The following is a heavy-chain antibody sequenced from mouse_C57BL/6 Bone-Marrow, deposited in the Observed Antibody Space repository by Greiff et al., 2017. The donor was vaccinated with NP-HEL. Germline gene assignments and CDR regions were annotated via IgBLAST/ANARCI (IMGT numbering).Heavy chain of an antibody. Sequence: VQLQQSGPVLVKPGASVKMSCKASGYTFTDYYMNWVKQSHGKSLEWIGVINPYNGGTSYNQKFKGQATLTVDKTSSTAYMELNSLTSEDSAVYYSANYTGSSPYYFDYWGQGTTLTVSS. J-gene: IGHJ2*01. D-gene: IGHD1-1*01. CDR2: INPYNGGT. CDR3: ANYTGSSPYYFDY. V-gene: IGHV1-19*01. CDR1: GYTFTDYY.